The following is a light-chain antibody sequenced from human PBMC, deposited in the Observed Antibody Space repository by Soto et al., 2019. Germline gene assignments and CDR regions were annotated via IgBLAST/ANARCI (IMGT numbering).Light chain of an antibody. CDR1: QSISTY. CDR2: AAS. Sequence: DFQMTQSPSSLSASVGDRVTITCRASQSISTYLNWYQLKLGKAPKLLIYAASHLQRGVPSRFRSSGSGTDFTLTISSLQPEDFATYYCQQSYNTLSWTFGQGTKVEIK. J-gene: IGKJ1*01. CDR3: QQSYNTLSWT. V-gene: IGKV1-39*01.